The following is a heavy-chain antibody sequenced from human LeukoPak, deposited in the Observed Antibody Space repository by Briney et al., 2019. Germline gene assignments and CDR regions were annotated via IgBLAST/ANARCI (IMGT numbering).Heavy chain of an antibody. CDR2: ISAYNGNT. D-gene: IGHD4-17*01. Sequence: GASVKVSCKASGYTFTSYGISWVRQAPGQGLEWMGWISAYNGNTNYAQKLQGRATMTTDTSTSTAYMELGSLRSDDTAVYYCARDRATVTTPAYYYGMDVWGQGTTVTVSS. CDR3: ARDRATVTTPAYYYGMDV. J-gene: IGHJ6*02. CDR1: GYTFTSYG. V-gene: IGHV1-18*01.